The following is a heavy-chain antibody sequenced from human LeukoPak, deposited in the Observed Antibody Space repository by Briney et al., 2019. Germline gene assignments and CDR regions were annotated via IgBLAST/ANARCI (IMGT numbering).Heavy chain of an antibody. CDR2: IYYSGST. CDR1: GGSISSGGYY. J-gene: IGHJ4*02. Sequence: PWETLSLTCTVSGGSISSGGYYWSWIRQHPGKVLEWIGYIYYSGSTYYNPSLKSRVTISVDTSKNQFSLKLSSVTAADTAVYYCARMRSSRGFDYWGQGTLVTVSS. V-gene: IGHV4-31*03. CDR3: ARMRSSRGFDY. D-gene: IGHD6-6*01.